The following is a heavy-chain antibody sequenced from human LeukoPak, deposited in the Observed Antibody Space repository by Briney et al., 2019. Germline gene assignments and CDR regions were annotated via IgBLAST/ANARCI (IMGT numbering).Heavy chain of an antibody. V-gene: IGHV4-34*01. Sequence: KASETLSLTCAVYGGSFSGYYWSWIRQPPGKGLEWIGEINHSGSTNYNPSLKSRVTISVDTSKNQFSLKLSSVTAADTAVYYCARLYSGSYRPFDYWGQGTLVTVSS. J-gene: IGHJ4*02. CDR1: GGSFSGYY. CDR3: ARLYSGSYRPFDY. CDR2: INHSGST. D-gene: IGHD1-26*01.